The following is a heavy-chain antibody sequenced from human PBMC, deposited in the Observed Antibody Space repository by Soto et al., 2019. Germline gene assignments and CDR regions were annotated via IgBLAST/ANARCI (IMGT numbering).Heavy chain of an antibody. Sequence: GASVKVSCKASGGTFSTYGISWVRQAPGQGLEWMGGIIPLYGTTDYAQKFQGRVTMTRDTSTSTVYMELSSLRSEDTAVYYCATRGLRYFDWSHLPPRAYYYGMDVWGQGTTVTVSS. CDR3: ATRGLRYFDWSHLPPRAYYYGMDV. V-gene: IGHV1-69*05. D-gene: IGHD3-9*01. CDR1: GGTFSTYG. J-gene: IGHJ6*02. CDR2: IIPLYGTT.